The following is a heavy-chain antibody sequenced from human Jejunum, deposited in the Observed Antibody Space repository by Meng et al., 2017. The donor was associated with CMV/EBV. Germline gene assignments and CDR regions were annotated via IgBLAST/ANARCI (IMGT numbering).Heavy chain of an antibody. CDR3: AGHSWGNSFDY. CDR1: VFDVKIIY. J-gene: IGHJ4*02. V-gene: IGHV3-66*02. Sequence: SCSASVFDVKIIYISCVRQPPGRVLWCVSLLYGGGATYSAASVRGRFTISRDNSKNTLYLQMISLRPEDTALYYCAGHSWGNSFDYWGQGTLVTVSS. D-gene: IGHD3-16*01. CDR2: LYGGGAT.